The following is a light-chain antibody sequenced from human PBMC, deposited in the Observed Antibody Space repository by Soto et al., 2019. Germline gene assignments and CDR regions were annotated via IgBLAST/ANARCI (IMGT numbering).Light chain of an antibody. J-gene: IGKJ1*01. CDR3: LQDYNYPRT. CDR2: AAS. Sequence: AIQMTQSPSSLSASVGDRVTITCRASQGIRNDLGWYQQKPGKAPKLLIYAASSLQSGVPSRFSGSGSGTDFTLTISSLQTEDFTTYYCLQDYNYPRTFGKGTKLDIK. V-gene: IGKV1-6*01. CDR1: QGIRND.